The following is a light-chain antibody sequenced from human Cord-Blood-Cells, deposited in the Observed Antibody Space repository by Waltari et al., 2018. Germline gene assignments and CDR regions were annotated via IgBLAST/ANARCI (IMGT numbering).Light chain of an antibody. CDR2: RNT. CDR3: AAWDDSLSGWV. CDR1: RSNIGSNY. J-gene: IGLJ3*02. V-gene: IGLV1-47*01. Sequence: QSVLTPPPSASGTPGQRVTISCSGSRSNIGSNYVYWYQQLPGTAPKLLIYRNTQRPSGVPVRFSGSKSGTSASLAISGLRSEDEADYYCAAWDDSLSGWVFGGGTKLTVL.